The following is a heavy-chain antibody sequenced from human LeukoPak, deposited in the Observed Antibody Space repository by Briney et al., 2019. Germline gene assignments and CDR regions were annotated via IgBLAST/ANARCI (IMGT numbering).Heavy chain of an antibody. V-gene: IGHV1-18*01. CDR1: GYTFTSYG. D-gene: IGHD1-1*01. Sequence: ASVKVSCKASGYTFTSYGISWVRQAPGQGLEWMGWISAYNGNTNYAQKLQGRVTMTTDTSTSTAYMELRSLRSDDTAVYYCARAGRCNWNDVGTPDDAFDIWGQGTMVTVSS. CDR2: ISAYNGNT. J-gene: IGHJ3*02. CDR3: ARAGRCNWNDVGTPDDAFDI.